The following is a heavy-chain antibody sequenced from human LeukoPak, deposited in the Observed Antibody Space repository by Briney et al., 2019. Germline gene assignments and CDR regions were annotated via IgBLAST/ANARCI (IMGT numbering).Heavy chain of an antibody. J-gene: IGHJ4*02. CDR1: GFSFDYYA. CDR2: FSWDGNKV. D-gene: IGHD1-26*01. V-gene: IGHV3-9*01. CDR3: AKDRPVATTLHHFDH. Sequence: GGSLRLSCVVSGFSFDYYAMHWVRQGPGRALEWVSVFSWDGNKVAYADSVKGRFTISRDNAKNSLYLQMTSLRPEDTAFYYCAKDRPVATTLHHFDHWGLGTLVTVSS.